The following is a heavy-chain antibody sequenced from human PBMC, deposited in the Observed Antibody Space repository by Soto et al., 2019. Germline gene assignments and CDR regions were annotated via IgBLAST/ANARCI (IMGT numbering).Heavy chain of an antibody. CDR1: GFTFSSYA. CDR3: AKDFQVAASGKAS. CDR2: ISGSGGST. V-gene: IGHV3-23*01. D-gene: IGHD2-15*01. Sequence: EVQLLESGGGLVQPGGSLRLSCAASGFTFSSYAMSWVRQAPGKGLEWVSAISGSGGSTYYADSVKGRFTISRDNSKNRRYVKMNGMSAEDRAVYDCAKDFQVAASGKASWGQGPLVTVSS. J-gene: IGHJ5*02.